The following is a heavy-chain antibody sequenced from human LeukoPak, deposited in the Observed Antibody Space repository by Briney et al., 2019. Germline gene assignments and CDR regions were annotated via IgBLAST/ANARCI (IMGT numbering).Heavy chain of an antibody. CDR3: ARDRADRLFDY. Sequence: GGSLRLSCAASGFIFSNYWMPWVRQSPGKGLEWVANIKQDGSQKYYVDSVKGRFTIPRDNAKNSLYLEMNSLRAEDTAVYYCARDRADRLFDYWGQGIVVTVSS. CDR1: GFIFSNYW. CDR2: IKQDGSQK. V-gene: IGHV3-7*01. J-gene: IGHJ4*02.